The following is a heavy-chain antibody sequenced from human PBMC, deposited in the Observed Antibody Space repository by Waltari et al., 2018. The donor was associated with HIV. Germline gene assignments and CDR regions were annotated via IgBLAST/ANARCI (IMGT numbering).Heavy chain of an antibody. Sequence: VQLVESGGGVVQPGRSLRLSCAASGFTFSSFGIHWVRQAPGSGLEWVAGIWYDGGDKFHAESVKGRFSISRDNSRNIVFLQMNSLRAEDTALYYCARDKAPYSTSSAVDYWGQGTLVTVSS. V-gene: IGHV3-33*01. CDR3: ARDKAPYSTSSAVDY. D-gene: IGHD4-4*01. CDR1: GFTFSSFG. CDR2: IWYDGGDK. J-gene: IGHJ4*02.